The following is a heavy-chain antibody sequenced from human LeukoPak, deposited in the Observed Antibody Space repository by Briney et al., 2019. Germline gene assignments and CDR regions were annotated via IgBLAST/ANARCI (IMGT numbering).Heavy chain of an antibody. CDR3: ARDPGRWMAGYSSSWSNWFDP. D-gene: IGHD6-13*01. J-gene: IGHJ5*02. CDR1: GGSISSYY. V-gene: IGHV4-59*01. CDR2: IYYSGST. Sequence: PSETLSLTCTVSGGSISSYYWSWIRQPPGKGLEWIGYIYYSGSTNYNPSLKSRVTISVDTSKNQFSLKLSSVTAADTAVYYCARDPGRWMAGYSSSWSNWFDPWGQGTLVTVSS.